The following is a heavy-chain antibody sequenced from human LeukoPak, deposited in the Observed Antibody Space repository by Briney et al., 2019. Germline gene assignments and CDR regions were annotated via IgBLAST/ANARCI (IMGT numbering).Heavy chain of an antibody. CDR3: ARAWATKPNFDY. CDR1: GGSISSSSYY. Sequence: SETLSLTCTVSGGSISSSSYYWGWIRQPPGKGLEWIGSIYYSGSTYYNPSLKSRVTISVDTSKNQFSLKLSSVTAADTAVYYCARAWATKPNFDYWGQGTLVTVSS. CDR2: IYYSGST. J-gene: IGHJ4*02. D-gene: IGHD1-26*01. V-gene: IGHV4-39*07.